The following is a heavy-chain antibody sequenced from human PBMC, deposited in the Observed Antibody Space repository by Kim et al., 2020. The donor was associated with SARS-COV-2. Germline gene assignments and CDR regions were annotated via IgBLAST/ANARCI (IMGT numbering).Heavy chain of an antibody. CDR2: SYL. Sequence: SYLYYADSVKGRFTISRDNAKNSLYLQMNSLRAEDTAVYYCARYSSPTDYWGQGTLVTVSS. J-gene: IGHJ4*02. V-gene: IGHV3-21*01. D-gene: IGHD6-13*01. CDR3: ARYSSPTDY.